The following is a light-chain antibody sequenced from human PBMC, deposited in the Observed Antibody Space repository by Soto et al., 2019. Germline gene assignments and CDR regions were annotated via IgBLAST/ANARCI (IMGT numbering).Light chain of an antibody. CDR1: RSVSSY. CDR2: DAS. V-gene: IGKV3-11*01. Sequence: LTQSRATLALGGGRIATLYCRAGRSVSSYLSGYQQKPGQAPRLLINDASNRVTGMPARFSGSGSATDVTLTIISIVQADYVASYYRQRYNRYSLTFGQGTQVDIK. J-gene: IGKJ1*01. CDR3: RQRYNRYSLT.